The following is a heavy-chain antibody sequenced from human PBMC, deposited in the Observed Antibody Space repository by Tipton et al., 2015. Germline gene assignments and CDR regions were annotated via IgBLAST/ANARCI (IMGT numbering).Heavy chain of an antibody. Sequence: SLRLSCVASGFIFSAYGMHWVRQAPGKGLEWVAIIWYDGNKKYYADSVKGRFTISRDNSKNTLYVEMNSLRADDTAVYYCARDTWPTTPRGALPDAWGQGTLVTVSA. J-gene: IGHJ5*02. CDR3: ARDTWPTTPRGALPDA. CDR2: IWYDGNKK. CDR1: GFIFSAYG. D-gene: IGHD3-10*01. V-gene: IGHV3-33*01.